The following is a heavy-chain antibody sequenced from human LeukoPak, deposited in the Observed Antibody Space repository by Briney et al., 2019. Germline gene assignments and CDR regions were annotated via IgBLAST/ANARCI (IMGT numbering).Heavy chain of an antibody. CDR2: INPNSGGT. J-gene: IGHJ4*02. V-gene: IGHV1-2*02. CDR1: GYTFTGYY. Sequence: ASVKVSCKASGYTFTGYYMHWVRQAPGQGLEWMGWINPNSGGTNHAQKFQGRVTMTRDTSISTAYMELSRLRSDDTAVYYCARVPRGSSPSYYFDYWGQGTLVTVSS. D-gene: IGHD1-26*01. CDR3: ARVPRGSSPSYYFDY.